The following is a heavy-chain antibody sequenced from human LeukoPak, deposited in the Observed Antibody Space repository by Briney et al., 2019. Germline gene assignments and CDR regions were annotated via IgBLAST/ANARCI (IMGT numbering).Heavy chain of an antibody. CDR3: AKERGSTTHFDY. Sequence: PGRSLRLSCAASGFTFSTYGMHWVRQAPGKGLEWVTVTSYDGHTNYADSVKGRFTISRDNSKNTLYLQMNGLRDEDTAVYYCAKERGSTTHFDYWGQGTLVTVSS. CDR1: GFTFSTYG. D-gene: IGHD2-2*01. J-gene: IGHJ4*02. V-gene: IGHV3-30*18. CDR2: TSYDGHT.